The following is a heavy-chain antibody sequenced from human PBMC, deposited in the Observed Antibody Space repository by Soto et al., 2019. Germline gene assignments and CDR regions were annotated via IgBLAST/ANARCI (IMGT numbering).Heavy chain of an antibody. CDR1: GFRFGRYS. V-gene: IGHV3-48*02. CDR3: AQVGGSYSTAIDY. D-gene: IGHD1-26*01. CDR2: ISSTSGTI. J-gene: IGHJ4*02. Sequence: GGSLRLSCAASGFRFGRYSMNWVRQAPGQGLEWLSYISSTSGTIYYADSVKGRFTISRDNAKNSLYLQMSSLRDDDTAVYYCAQVGGSYSTAIDYWGQGTLVSVSS.